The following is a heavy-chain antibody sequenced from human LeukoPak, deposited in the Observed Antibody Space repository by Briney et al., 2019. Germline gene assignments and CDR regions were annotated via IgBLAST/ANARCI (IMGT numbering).Heavy chain of an antibody. Sequence: SGGSLRLSCAASGFTVSSNYMNWVCQAPGKGLDWVSVIYSGDSTNYADSVKGRFTISRDNSKNTLYLQMNSLRAEDTAVYYRIYGYTLDFWGQGTLVTVSS. CDR2: IYSGDST. V-gene: IGHV3-53*01. D-gene: IGHD5-18*01. J-gene: IGHJ4*02. CDR3: IYGYTLDF. CDR1: GFTVSSNY.